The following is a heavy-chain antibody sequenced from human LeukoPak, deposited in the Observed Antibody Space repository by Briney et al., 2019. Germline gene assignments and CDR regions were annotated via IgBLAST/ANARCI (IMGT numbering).Heavy chain of an antibody. CDR1: GFTFSSYW. CDR2: IKGEGSEK. D-gene: IGHD5-24*01. CDR3: ARDEYRSRWLHP. Sequence: PGGSLRLSCAASGFTFSSYWMSWVRLAPGKVLDWVANIKGEGSEKWYADSVKGRFTISRDNAQNSVHLQMNSLRAEDTAVYHCARDEYRSRWLHPWGQGTLVTVTS. V-gene: IGHV3-7*01. J-gene: IGHJ5*02.